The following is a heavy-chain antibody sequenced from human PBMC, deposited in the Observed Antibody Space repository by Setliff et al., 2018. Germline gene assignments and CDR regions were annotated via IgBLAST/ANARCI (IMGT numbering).Heavy chain of an antibody. Sequence: SETLSLTCAVYGGSFSGYYWSWIRQPPGKGLGWIGEINHTGSTNYSPSLKSRVTISVDTSKNQFSLKLSSVTAADTAVYYCARSEGRRDGYNWWGQGTLVTVS. CDR1: GGSFSGYY. J-gene: IGHJ4*02. V-gene: IGHV4-34*01. CDR2: INHTGST. CDR3: ARSEGRRDGYNW. D-gene: IGHD5-12*01.